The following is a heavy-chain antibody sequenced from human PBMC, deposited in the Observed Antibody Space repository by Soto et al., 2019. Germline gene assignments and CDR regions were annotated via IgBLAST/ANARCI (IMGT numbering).Heavy chain of an antibody. J-gene: IGHJ6*02. V-gene: IGHV3-30-3*01. Sequence: SGGSLRLSRAAPWFTFSSYAMHWVRQAPGKGLEWVAVISYDGSNKYYADSVKGRFTISRDNSKNTLYLQMNSLRAEDTAVYYCARDGGQQQLNYYYYGMDVWGQGTTVTVSS. CDR3: ARDGGQQQLNYYYYGMDV. CDR2: ISYDGSNK. D-gene: IGHD6-13*01. CDR1: WFTFSSYA.